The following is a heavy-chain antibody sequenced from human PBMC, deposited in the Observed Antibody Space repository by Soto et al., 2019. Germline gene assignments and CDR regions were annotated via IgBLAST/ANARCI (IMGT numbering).Heavy chain of an antibody. J-gene: IGHJ5*02. CDR1: GYTFTSYA. CDR2: INTNTGNP. V-gene: IGHV7-4-1*01. D-gene: IGHD6-19*01. Sequence: AASVQVSCKASGYTFTSYAMNWVRQAPGQGLEWMGWINTNTGNPTYAQGFTGRFVFSLDTPVSTAYLQICSLKAEDTAVYYCARSRLVKAVAGTNWFDPWGPGTLVTVSS. CDR3: ARSRLVKAVAGTNWFDP.